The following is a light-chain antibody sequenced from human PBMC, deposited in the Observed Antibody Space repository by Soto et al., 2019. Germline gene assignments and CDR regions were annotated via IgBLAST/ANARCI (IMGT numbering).Light chain of an antibody. V-gene: IGLV2-14*01. CDR3: NSFTSINTWV. J-gene: IGLJ3*02. Sequence: QSVLTQPASVSGSPRQSITISCTGSNSDVGSSKYVSWYQQHPGKAPKLILYEVSDRPSGVSNRFSGSKSGNTASLTISGLQAEDEADYYCNSFTSINTWVFGGGTKLTVL. CDR1: NSDVGSSKY. CDR2: EVS.